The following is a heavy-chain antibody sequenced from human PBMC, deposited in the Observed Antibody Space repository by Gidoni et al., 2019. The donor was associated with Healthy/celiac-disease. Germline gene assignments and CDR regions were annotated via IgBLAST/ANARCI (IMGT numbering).Heavy chain of an antibody. CDR1: RFTFSSYS. CDR3: ASQPYYDSPRIP. J-gene: IGHJ5*02. D-gene: IGHD3-22*01. CDR2: ISSSSSTI. Sequence: EVQLVESCGGLVQPGGSLRLSCAAFRFTFSSYSMNWGRQGPVKGLEWVSYISSSSSTIYYADSVKGRFTISRDNAKNSLYLQMNSLRDEDTAVYYCASQPYYDSPRIPWGQGTLVTVSS. V-gene: IGHV3-48*02.